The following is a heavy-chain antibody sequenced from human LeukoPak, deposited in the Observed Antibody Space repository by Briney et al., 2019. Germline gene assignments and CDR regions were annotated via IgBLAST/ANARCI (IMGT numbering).Heavy chain of an antibody. CDR1: GGSMSSYY. V-gene: IGHV4-59*01. CDR2: TYYSGNT. D-gene: IGHD3-22*01. Sequence: PSETLSLTCTVSGGSMSSYYWSWIRQPPGKGLEWIGYTYYSGNTNCNPSLKSRVTISVGTSKNQFSLKVSSVTAADTAVYYCARVFHDSSGSPFDYWGQGTLVTVSS. J-gene: IGHJ4*02. CDR3: ARVFHDSSGSPFDY.